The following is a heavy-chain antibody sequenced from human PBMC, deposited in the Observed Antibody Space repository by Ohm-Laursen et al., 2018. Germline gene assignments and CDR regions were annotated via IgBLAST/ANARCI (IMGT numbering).Heavy chain of an antibody. CDR1: GFTFNNYW. V-gene: IGHV3-7*01. J-gene: IGHJ3*01. CDR2: IKQDGSEK. Sequence: SLRLSCAASGFTFNNYWMSWVRQAPGKGLEWVANIKQDGSEKYYVDSVKGRFTISRDNAKNTLYLQMNSVRVEDTAVYYCLSGSGYSSTWGQGTMVTVSS. D-gene: IGHD3-22*01. CDR3: LSGSGYSST.